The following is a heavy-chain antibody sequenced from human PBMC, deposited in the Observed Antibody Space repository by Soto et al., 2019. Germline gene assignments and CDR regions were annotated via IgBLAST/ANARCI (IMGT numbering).Heavy chain of an antibody. V-gene: IGHV3-7*01. CDR2: INQDGNEK. CDR3: ARTPVAARYFDY. D-gene: IGHD6-6*01. J-gene: IGHJ4*01. Sequence: EVQLVESGGGLVQPGGSLRLSCSVSGFTFNSAWMSWVRQAPGKGLEWVVNINQDGNEKFYVDSVMGRFTIYRDNAKNSLFLQMNSLRVEDTAVYYCARTPVAARYFDYWGRGTPVTVYS. CDR1: GFTFNSAW.